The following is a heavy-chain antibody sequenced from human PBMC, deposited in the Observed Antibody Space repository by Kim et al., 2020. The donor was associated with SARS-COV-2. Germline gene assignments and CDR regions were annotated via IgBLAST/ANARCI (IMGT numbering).Heavy chain of an antibody. V-gene: IGHV4-59*08. CDR1: DVSISSSY. CDR3: ARGSAWYGRFDS. Sequence: SETLSLTCTVSDVSISSSYWSWIRRPPGKGLEWIGYIYYNGGTNYNPSLKSRVTISVDASKNQFSLNLSSVTAADTAVYYCARGSAWYGRFDSWGQGTLV. CDR2: IYYNGGT. J-gene: IGHJ4*02. D-gene: IGHD6-19*01.